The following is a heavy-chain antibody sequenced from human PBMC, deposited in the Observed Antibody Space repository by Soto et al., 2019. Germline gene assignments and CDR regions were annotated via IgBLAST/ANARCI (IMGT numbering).Heavy chain of an antibody. CDR1: GGTFSSYA. D-gene: IGHD1-7*01. J-gene: IGHJ3*02. V-gene: IGHV1-69*06. CDR3: ASPHFNNWNSSESSFDI. Sequence: SVKVSCKASGGTFSSYAISWVRQAPGQGLEWMGGIIPIFGTANYAQKFQGRVTITADKSTSTAYMELSSLRSEDTAVYYCASPHFNNWNSSESSFDIWGQGTMVTVSS. CDR2: IIPIFGTA.